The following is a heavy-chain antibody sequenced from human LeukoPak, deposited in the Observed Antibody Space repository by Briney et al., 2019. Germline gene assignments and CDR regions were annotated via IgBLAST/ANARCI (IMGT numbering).Heavy chain of an antibody. J-gene: IGHJ4*02. CDR1: GFTFSTYS. CDR3: ARDWSGDDY. V-gene: IGHV3-21*01. D-gene: IGHD3-3*01. CDR2: ISSSSTYI. Sequence: GGSLRLSCAASGFTFSTYSMSWVRQAPGKGLEWVSSISSSSTYIYYVDSVKGRFTISRDDAKNSLYLQMNSLRANDTAVYYCARDWSGDDYWGQGTLVTVSS.